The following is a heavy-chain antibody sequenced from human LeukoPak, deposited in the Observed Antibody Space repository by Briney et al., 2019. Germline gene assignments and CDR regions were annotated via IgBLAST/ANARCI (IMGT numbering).Heavy chain of an antibody. J-gene: IGHJ4*02. CDR2: INHSGST. CDR3: ARGPNYDFWSGYLHYFDY. Sequence: KPSEALSLTCAVYGGSFSGYHWSWIRQPPGKGLEWIGEINHSGSTNYNPSLKSRVTISVDTSKNQFSLKLSSVTAADTAVYYCARGPNYDFWSGYLHYFDYWGQGTLVTVSS. V-gene: IGHV4-34*01. CDR1: GGSFSGYH. D-gene: IGHD3-3*01.